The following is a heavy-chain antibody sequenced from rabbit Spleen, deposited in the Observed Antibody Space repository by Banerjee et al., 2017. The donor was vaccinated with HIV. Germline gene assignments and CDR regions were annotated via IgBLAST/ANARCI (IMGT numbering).Heavy chain of an antibody. CDR3: ARNYVNAFDP. CDR1: GIDFSNAG. V-gene: IGHV1S47*01. J-gene: IGHJ2*01. Sequence: QQQLVESGGGLVKPGASLTLTCKASGIDFSNAGIGWVRQAPGKGLEWIGYIDLLFGTTYYANWVNGRFTISSHNAHNTLYLQLHSLTAADTATYFCARNYVNAFDPWGPGTLVTVS. CDR2: IDLLFGTT. D-gene: IGHD1-1*01.